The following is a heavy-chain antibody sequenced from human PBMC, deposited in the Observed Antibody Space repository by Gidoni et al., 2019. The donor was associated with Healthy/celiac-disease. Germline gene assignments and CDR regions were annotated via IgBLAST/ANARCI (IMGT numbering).Heavy chain of an antibody. J-gene: IGHJ4*02. CDR1: GVPFSSYA. CDR3: ASTEEPTPAYFDY. V-gene: IGHV1-69*01. CDR2: IIPIFGTA. Sequence: QVQLVQSGAEVKQPGSSVKVSCKASGVPFSSYAISWVRQAPGQGLEWMGGIIPIFGTANYEQKFQGRVTITADESTSTAYMELSSLRSEDTAVYYCASTEEPTPAYFDYWGQGTLVTVSS. D-gene: IGHD1-26*01.